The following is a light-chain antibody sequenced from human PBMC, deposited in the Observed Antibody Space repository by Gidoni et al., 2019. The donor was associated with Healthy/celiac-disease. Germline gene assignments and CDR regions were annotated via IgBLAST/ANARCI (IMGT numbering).Light chain of an antibody. J-gene: IGKJ5*01. CDR2: GAS. CDR1: QSVLYSSNNKNY. CDR3: QQCYSTLIT. V-gene: IGKV4-1*01. Sequence: DIVMTQAPDPLAVSLGGRATITCTSSQSVLYSSNNKNYLAWYQQKPGQPPKLLMYGASTRESGVPDRFSGSGSGTDFTLTISSLQAEDVAVYYCQQCYSTLITFGQGTRLEIK.